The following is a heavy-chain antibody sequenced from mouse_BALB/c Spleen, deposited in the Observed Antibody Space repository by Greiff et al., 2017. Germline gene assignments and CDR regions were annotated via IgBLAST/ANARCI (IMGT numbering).Heavy chain of an antibody. Sequence: VQLKQSGAELVKPGASVKLSCTASGFNIKDTYMHWVKQRPEQGLEWIGRIDPANGNTKYDPKFQGKATITADTSSNTAYLQLSSLTSEDTAVYYCARSGDPYAMDYWGQGTSVTVSS. D-gene: IGHD3-1*01. V-gene: IGHV14-3*02. CDR3: ARSGDPYAMDY. CDR2: IDPANGNT. CDR1: GFNIKDTY. J-gene: IGHJ4*01.